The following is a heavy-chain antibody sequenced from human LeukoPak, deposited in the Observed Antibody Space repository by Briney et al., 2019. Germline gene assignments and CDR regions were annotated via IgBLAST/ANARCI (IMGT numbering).Heavy chain of an antibody. Sequence: PSETLSLTCTVSGGSISTSSYYWGWVRQPPGKGLEWIGNIFYSGSTYYSPSLKSRVTISVDTSKNQFSLKLSSVTAADTAVYYCARDLTLGATTRLGWFDPWGQGTLVTVSS. V-gene: IGHV4-39*07. J-gene: IGHJ5*02. CDR3: ARDLTLGATTRLGWFDP. CDR1: GGSISTSSYY. D-gene: IGHD1-26*01. CDR2: IFYSGST.